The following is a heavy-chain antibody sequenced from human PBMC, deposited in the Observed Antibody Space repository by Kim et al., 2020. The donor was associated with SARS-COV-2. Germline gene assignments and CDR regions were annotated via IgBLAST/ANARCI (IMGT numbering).Heavy chain of an antibody. V-gene: IGHV1-69*13. J-gene: IGHJ4*02. CDR1: GGTFSSYA. CDR2: IIPIFGTA. D-gene: IGHD3-10*01. Sequence: SVKVSCKASGGTFSSYAISWVRQAPGQGLEWMGGIIPIFGTANYAQKFQGRVTITADESTSTAYMELSSLRSEDTAVYYCASSPSKIWFGELVTSHWGQGTLVTVSS. CDR3: ASSPSKIWFGELVTSH.